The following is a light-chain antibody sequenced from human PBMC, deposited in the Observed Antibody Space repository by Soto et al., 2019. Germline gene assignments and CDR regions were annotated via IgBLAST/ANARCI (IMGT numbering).Light chain of an antibody. Sequence: QSALTQPASVSGSPGQSITISCTGTSSDVGGYNYVSWYQQHPGKAPKLMIYEVSNRPSGVSNRFSGSKSGNTASLTISGLQAEDEADSYCSSYTSSSSGVFGTGTKVTVL. CDR2: EVS. CDR3: SSYTSSSSGV. V-gene: IGLV2-14*01. CDR1: SSDVGGYNY. J-gene: IGLJ1*01.